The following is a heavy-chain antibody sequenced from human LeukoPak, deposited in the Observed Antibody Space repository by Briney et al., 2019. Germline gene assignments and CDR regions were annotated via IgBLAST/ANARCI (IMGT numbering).Heavy chain of an antibody. CDR3: ARTLYSSSYPHDAFDI. CDR2: IIPIFGTA. J-gene: IGHJ3*02. V-gene: IGHV1-69*13. CDR1: GGTFSSYA. D-gene: IGHD6-13*01. Sequence: SVKVPCKASGGTFSSYAISWVRQAPGQGLEWMGGIIPIFGTANYAQKFQGRVTITADESTSTAYMELSSLRSEDTAVYYCARTLYSSSYPHDAFDIWGQGTMVTVSS.